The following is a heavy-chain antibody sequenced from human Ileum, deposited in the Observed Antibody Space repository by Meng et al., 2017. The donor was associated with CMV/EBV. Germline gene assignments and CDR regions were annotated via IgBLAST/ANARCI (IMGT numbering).Heavy chain of an antibody. Sequence: GGSLRLSCAASGFTFSSYAMTWARQAPGKGLEWVSLIYSGGSDTFYVDSVKGRFTISRDNSKDMLYLQMNSLRAEDTAVYFCVKRLYCGSTTCSKGMDVWGQGTTVTVSS. CDR1: GFTFSSYA. D-gene: IGHD2-2*01. J-gene: IGHJ6*02. CDR2: IYSGGSDT. V-gene: IGHV3-23*03. CDR3: VKRLYCGSTTCSKGMDV.